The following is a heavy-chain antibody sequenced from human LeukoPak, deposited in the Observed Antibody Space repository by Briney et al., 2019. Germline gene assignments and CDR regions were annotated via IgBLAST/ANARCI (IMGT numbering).Heavy chain of an antibody. V-gene: IGHV3-33*06. CDR3: AKEVLSGYSYGYFDY. CDR1: GFTFSSYG. Sequence: PGRSLRLSCAPSGFTFSSYGMHWVRQAPGKGLEWVAVIWYDGSNKYYADSVKGRFTISRDNSKNTLYLQMNSLRAEDTAVYYCAKEVLSGYSYGYFDYWGQGTLVTVSS. J-gene: IGHJ4*02. CDR2: IWYDGSNK. D-gene: IGHD5-18*01.